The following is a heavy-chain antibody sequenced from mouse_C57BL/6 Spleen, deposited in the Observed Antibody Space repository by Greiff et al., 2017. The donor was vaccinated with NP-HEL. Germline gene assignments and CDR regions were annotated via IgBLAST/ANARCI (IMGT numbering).Heavy chain of an antibody. D-gene: IGHD4-1*01. CDR2: IYPGSGNT. V-gene: IGHV1-66*01. J-gene: IGHJ2*01. CDR1: GYSFTSYY. Sequence: VQLQQSGPELVKPGASVKISCKASGYSFTSYYIHWVKQRPGQGLEWIGWIYPGSGNTKYNEKFKGKATLTADTSSSTAYMQLSSLTSEDSAVYYCEKGLGRYYFDYWGQGTTLTVSS. CDR3: EKGLGRYYFDY.